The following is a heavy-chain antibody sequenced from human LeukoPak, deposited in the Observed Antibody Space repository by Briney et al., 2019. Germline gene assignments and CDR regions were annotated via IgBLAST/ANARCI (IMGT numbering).Heavy chain of an antibody. D-gene: IGHD2-2*01. J-gene: IGHJ5*02. CDR1: GGTFSSYA. Sequence: SVKVSCKASGGTFSSYAISWVRQAPGQGLEWMGGIIPIFGTANYAQKFQGRVTITADESTSTAYMELSSLRSEDTAVYYCAREEGAIVVVPAAPSWFDPWGQGTLVTVSS. CDR3: AREEGAIVVVPAAPSWFDP. V-gene: IGHV1-69*13. CDR2: IIPIFGTA.